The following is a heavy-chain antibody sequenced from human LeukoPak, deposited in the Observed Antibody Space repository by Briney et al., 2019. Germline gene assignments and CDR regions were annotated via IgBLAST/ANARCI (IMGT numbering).Heavy chain of an antibody. D-gene: IGHD2-2*01. Sequence: GASVKVSCKASGYTFTGYYMHCVRQAPGQGLEWMGWINPNSGGTNYAQKFQGRVTMTRDTSISTAYMELSRLRSDDTAVYYCARGHCSSTSCTRNYYMDVWGKGTTVTVSS. V-gene: IGHV1-2*02. CDR2: INPNSGGT. J-gene: IGHJ6*03. CDR3: ARGHCSSTSCTRNYYMDV. CDR1: GYTFTGYY.